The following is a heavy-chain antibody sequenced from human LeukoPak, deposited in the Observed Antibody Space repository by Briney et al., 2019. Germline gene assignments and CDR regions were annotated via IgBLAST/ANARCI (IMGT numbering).Heavy chain of an antibody. V-gene: IGHV3-30*18. Sequence: GRSLRLSCAASGFTFSSYGMHWVRQAPGKGLEWVAVISYDGSNKYYADSVKGRFTISRDNSKNTLCLQMNSLRAEDTAVYYCAKDLRVVPAANFGYWGQGTLVTVSS. CDR1: GFTFSSYG. J-gene: IGHJ4*02. CDR3: AKDLRVVPAANFGY. D-gene: IGHD2-2*01. CDR2: ISYDGSNK.